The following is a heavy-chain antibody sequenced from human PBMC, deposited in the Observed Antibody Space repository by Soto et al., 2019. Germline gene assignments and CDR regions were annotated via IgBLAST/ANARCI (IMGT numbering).Heavy chain of an antibody. CDR3: AKVPRYIVGATTGFDI. Sequence: QVQLVESGGGVVQPGRSLRLSCAASGFTFSSYGMHWVRQAPGKGLEWVAVISYDGSNKYYADSVKGRFTISRDNSKNTMYLQMNIQRAEDTAVYYCAKVPRYIVGATTGFDIWGQGTMVTVSS. D-gene: IGHD1-26*01. CDR1: GFTFSSYG. J-gene: IGHJ3*02. CDR2: ISYDGSNK. V-gene: IGHV3-30*18.